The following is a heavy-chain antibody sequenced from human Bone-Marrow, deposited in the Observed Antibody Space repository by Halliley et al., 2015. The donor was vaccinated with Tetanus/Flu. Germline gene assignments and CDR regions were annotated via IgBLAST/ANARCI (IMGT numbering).Heavy chain of an antibody. Sequence: TLSLTCSVSGDSITNDHWWSWVRQPPGKGLEWIGEIYRSGSTTYNPSLQSRVAFSVDKSKNQFSLSLRSVTAADTAVYYCARLMKYSLDHFDHWGQGTLVTVSP. CDR1: GDSITNDHW. D-gene: IGHD2-21*01. J-gene: IGHJ4*02. V-gene: IGHV4-4*02. CDR2: IYRSGST. CDR3: ARLMKYSLDHFDH.